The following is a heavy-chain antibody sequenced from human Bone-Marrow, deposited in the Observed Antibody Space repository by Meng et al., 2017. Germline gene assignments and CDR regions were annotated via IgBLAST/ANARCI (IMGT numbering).Heavy chain of an antibody. Sequence: QVQLQEWGPRLVKPSQTPSLTCTVSGGSINSGDYYWSWIRQHPGKGLEWIGFIYYTGSTQYNPSLKSRVTISVDTSKNQFSLKLSSVTAADTAVYYCARATYGSGKDFWGQGTMVTVSS. D-gene: IGHD3-10*01. J-gene: IGHJ4*02. CDR2: IYYTGST. CDR3: ARATYGSGKDF. V-gene: IGHV4-31*03. CDR1: GGSINSGDYY.